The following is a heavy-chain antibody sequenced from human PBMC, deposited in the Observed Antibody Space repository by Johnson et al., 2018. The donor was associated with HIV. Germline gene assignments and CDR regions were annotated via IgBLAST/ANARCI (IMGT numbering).Heavy chain of an antibody. Sequence: MLLVESGGGVVQPGRSLRLSCAASGFTFSSYAMHWVRQAPGKGLEWVAVISYDGSNKYYADSVKGRFTISRDNSKNTLYLQMNSLRAEDTAVYYCARELPSYDILTGPGAFDIWGQGTMVTVSS. D-gene: IGHD3-9*01. J-gene: IGHJ3*02. CDR2: ISYDGSNK. V-gene: IGHV3-30*04. CDR1: GFTFSSYA. CDR3: ARELPSYDILTGPGAFDI.